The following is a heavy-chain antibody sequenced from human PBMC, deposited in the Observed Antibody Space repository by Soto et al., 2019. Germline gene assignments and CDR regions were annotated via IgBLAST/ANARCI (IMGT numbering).Heavy chain of an antibody. V-gene: IGHV3-21*01. CDR3: ARGTDCSGGSCYSAEYFQH. CDR1: GFTFSSYS. D-gene: IGHD2-15*01. Sequence: EVQLVESGGGLVKPGGSLRLSCAASGFTFSSYSMNWVRQAPGKGLEWVSSISSSSSYIYYADSVKGRFTISRDNAKNSLYLQMNSLGAEDTAVYYCARGTDCSGGSCYSAEYFQHWGQGTLVTVSS. J-gene: IGHJ1*01. CDR2: ISSSSSYI.